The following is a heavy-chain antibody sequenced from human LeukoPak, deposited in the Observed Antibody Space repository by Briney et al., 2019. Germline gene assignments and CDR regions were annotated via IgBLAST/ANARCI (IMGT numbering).Heavy chain of an antibody. Sequence: GGSLRLSCAASGFTFSSYAMHWARQAPGKGLEWVALISYDESYRYYADSVKGRFTISRDNSKNTLYLQMNSLRADDTAVYYCARVQWELLYPDYWGQGTLVTVSS. CDR1: GFTFSSYA. J-gene: IGHJ4*02. D-gene: IGHD1-26*01. CDR3: ARVQWELLYPDY. V-gene: IGHV3-30-3*01. CDR2: ISYDESYR.